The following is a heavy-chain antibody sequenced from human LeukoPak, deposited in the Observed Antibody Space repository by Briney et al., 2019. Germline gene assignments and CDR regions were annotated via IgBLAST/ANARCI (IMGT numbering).Heavy chain of an antibody. J-gene: IGHJ6*02. D-gene: IGHD2-15*01. CDR3: ARGGIGKVVVAATRGIYYYYYGMDV. Sequence: SETLSLTCAVYGGSFSGYYWSWIRQPPGKGLEWIGEINHSGSTNYNPSLKSRVTISVDTSKNQFSLKLSSATAADTAVYYCARGGIGKVVVAATRGIYYYYYGMDVWGQGTTVTVSS. CDR2: INHSGST. V-gene: IGHV4-34*01. CDR1: GGSFSGYY.